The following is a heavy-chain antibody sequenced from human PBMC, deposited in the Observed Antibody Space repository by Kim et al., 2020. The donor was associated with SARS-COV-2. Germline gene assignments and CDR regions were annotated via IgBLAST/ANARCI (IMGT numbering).Heavy chain of an antibody. J-gene: IGHJ4*02. D-gene: IGHD6-19*01. V-gene: IGHV3-7*01. Sequence: GGSLRLSCAASGFTFSSYWMSWVRQAPGKGLEWVANIKQDGSEKYYVDSVKGRFTISRDNAKNSLYLQMNSLRAEDTAVYYCAREGDSSGWSSYFDYWGQGTLVTVSS. CDR1: GFTFSSYW. CDR2: IKQDGSEK. CDR3: AREGDSSGWSSYFDY.